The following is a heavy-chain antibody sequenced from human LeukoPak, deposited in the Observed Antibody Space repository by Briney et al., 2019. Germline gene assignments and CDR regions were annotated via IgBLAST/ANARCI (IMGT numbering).Heavy chain of an antibody. J-gene: IGHJ3*02. CDR1: GFTFTDYW. D-gene: IGHD3-16*01. V-gene: IGHV3-74*01. CDR2: VESVGTRT. CDR3: ARGGRDHAFDI. Sequence: GGSLRLSCAASGFTFTDYWMHWVRQAPGKGLECVSRVESVGTRTIYADSARGRFTISRDNAKNSLYLQINSLRAEDTAVYYCARGGRDHAFDIWGQGTMVTVSS.